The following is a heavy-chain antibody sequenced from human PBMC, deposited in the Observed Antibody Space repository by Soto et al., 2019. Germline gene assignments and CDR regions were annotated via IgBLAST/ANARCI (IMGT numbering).Heavy chain of an antibody. CDR1: GYIFTGYY. V-gene: IGHV1-2*04. CDR2: INPNSGGT. Sequence: ASVKVSCKASGYIFTGYYMHWVRQAPGQGLEWMGWINPNSGGTNYAQKFQGWVTMTRDTSISTAYMKLSRLRSDDTAVYYCARGHGLWFQNRFDPWGQGTLVPVSS. CDR3: ARGHGLWFQNRFDP. J-gene: IGHJ5*02. D-gene: IGHD5-18*01.